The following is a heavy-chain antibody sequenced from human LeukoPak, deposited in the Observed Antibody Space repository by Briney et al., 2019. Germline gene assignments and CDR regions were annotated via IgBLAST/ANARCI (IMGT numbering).Heavy chain of an antibody. CDR1: GFTFSSHG. CDR2: ISYDGSNK. D-gene: IGHD2-2*01. V-gene: IGHV3-30*18. Sequence: PGRSLRLSCAASGFTFSSHGMHWVRQAPGKGLEWVAVISYDGSNKYYADSVKGRFTISRDNSKNTLYLQMNSLRAEDTAVYYCAKDVPWFDPWGQGTLVTVSS. CDR3: AKDVPWFDP. J-gene: IGHJ5*02.